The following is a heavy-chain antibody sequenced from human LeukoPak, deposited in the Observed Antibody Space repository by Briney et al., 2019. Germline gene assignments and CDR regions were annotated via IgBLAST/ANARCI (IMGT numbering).Heavy chain of an antibody. V-gene: IGHV1-2*02. Sequence: ASVKVSCKASGYTFTGYYMHWVRQAAGQGREWMGWINPNSGGTNYAQKFQGRVTMTRDTSISTAYMELSRLRSDDTAVYYCARDLFVPSGYGYWGQGTLVTVSS. D-gene: IGHD5-12*01. CDR1: GYTFTGYY. CDR2: INPNSGGT. J-gene: IGHJ4*02. CDR3: ARDLFVPSGYGY.